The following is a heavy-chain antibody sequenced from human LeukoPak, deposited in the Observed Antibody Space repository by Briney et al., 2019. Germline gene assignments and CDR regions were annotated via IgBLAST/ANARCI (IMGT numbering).Heavy chain of an antibody. CDR1: GFTFSSYG. V-gene: IGHV3-30*18. Sequence: GGSLRLSCAASGFTFSSYGMHWVRQAPGRGREWVADISYEGSNKYYADSVRGRFTISRDNSKNTLYLQMNSVRAEDTAVYYCAKDSMVRGENYFGYWGQGTLVTVSS. D-gene: IGHD3-10*01. J-gene: IGHJ4*02. CDR3: AKDSMVRGENYFGY. CDR2: ISYEGSNK.